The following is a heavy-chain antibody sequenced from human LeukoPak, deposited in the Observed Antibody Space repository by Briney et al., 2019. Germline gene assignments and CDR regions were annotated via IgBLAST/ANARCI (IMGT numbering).Heavy chain of an antibody. J-gene: IGHJ5*02. CDR1: GGSISSYY. D-gene: IGHD3-10*01. CDR2: IYYSGST. Sequence: LETLSLTCTVSGGSISSYYWSWIRQPPGKGLEWIGYIYYSGSTNYNPSLKSRVTISVDTSKNQFSLKLSSVTAADTAVYYCARDSGTSGEVKFDPWGQGTLVTVSS. V-gene: IGHV4-59*01. CDR3: ARDSGTSGEVKFDP.